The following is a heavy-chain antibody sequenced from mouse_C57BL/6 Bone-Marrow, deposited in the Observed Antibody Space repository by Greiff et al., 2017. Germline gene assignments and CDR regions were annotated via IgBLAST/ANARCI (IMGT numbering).Heavy chain of an antibody. J-gene: IGHJ3*01. CDR1: GYTFTSYW. CDR2: IDPSDSET. CDR3: ARHGWLLPWFAY. Sequence: QVHVKQPGAELVRPGSSVKLSCKASGYTFTSYWMHWVKQRPIQGLEWIGNIDPSDSETHYNQKFKDKATLTVDKSSSTAYMQLSSLTSEDSAVYYCARHGWLLPWFAYWGQGTLVTVSA. D-gene: IGHD2-3*01. V-gene: IGHV1-52*01.